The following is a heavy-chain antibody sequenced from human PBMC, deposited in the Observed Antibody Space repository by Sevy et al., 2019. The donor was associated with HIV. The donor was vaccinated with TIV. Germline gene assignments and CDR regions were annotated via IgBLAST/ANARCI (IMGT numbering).Heavy chain of an antibody. D-gene: IGHD2-21*02. J-gene: IGHJ4*02. V-gene: IGHV1-69*10. CDR2: IIPRPGIA. CDR3: ASVRPCGGDCYFFDS. Sequence: ASVKVSCMASGDSLSNYGMNWVRQAPGQGLEWMGGIIPRPGIANYAQKVQDRVTITADESTSTVYMEVRGLRFEDTGVYYCASVRPCGGDCYFFDSWGQGTLVTVSS. CDR1: GDSLSNYG.